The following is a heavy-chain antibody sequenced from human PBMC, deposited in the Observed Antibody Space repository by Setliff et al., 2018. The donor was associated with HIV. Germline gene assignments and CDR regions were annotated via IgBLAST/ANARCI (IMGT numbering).Heavy chain of an antibody. CDR3: ATLNCPSGRCPQYNYYYYMDV. V-gene: IGHV1-3*01. CDR1: GYTFSNYV. CDR2: INVGNGNT. J-gene: IGHJ6*03. Sequence: GASVKVSCKASGYTFSNYVMQWVRQAPGQRLEWMGWINVGNGNTKYSEKFQGRVTITRDTSASTAYMELNSLRSEDTAVYYCATLNCPSGRCPQYNYYYYMDVWGKGTTVTVSS. D-gene: IGHD1-26*01.